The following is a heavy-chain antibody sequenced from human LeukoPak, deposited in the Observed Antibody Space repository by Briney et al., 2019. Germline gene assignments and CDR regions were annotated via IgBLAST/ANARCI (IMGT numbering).Heavy chain of an antibody. CDR1: GGSISSGSYY. CDR3: TRLTFFTYYYDSSDYKGFYFDY. D-gene: IGHD3-22*01. J-gene: IGHJ4*02. Sequence: PSETLSLTCTVSGGSISSGSYYWGWIRQPPGKGLEWIGSGYYSGNTYYNSSLKSRVTISVDTSKNQFSLKLSSVTAADTAVYYCTRLTFFTYYYDSSDYKGFYFDYWGQGTLVTVSS. V-gene: IGHV4-39*01. CDR2: GYYSGNT.